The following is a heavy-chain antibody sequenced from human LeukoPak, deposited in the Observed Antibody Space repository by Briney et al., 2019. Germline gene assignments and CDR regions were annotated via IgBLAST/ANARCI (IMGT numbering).Heavy chain of an antibody. D-gene: IGHD2-15*01. CDR2: IYSGGST. Sequence: GGSLRLSCAASGFTVSSNYMSWARQAPGKGLEWVSVIYSGGSTYYADSVKGRFTISRDNSKNTLYLQMNSLRAEDTAVYYCARKRYCSGGSCYWDNWFDPWGQGTLVTVSS. V-gene: IGHV3-53*01. J-gene: IGHJ5*02. CDR1: GFTVSSNY. CDR3: ARKRYCSGGSCYWDNWFDP.